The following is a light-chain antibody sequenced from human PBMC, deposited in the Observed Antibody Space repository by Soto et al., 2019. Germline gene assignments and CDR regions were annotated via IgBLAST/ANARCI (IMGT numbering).Light chain of an antibody. J-gene: IGKJ4*01. Sequence: EIVMTQSPATLSESPGERATLSSRASQSVSSNLAWYQQKRGQAPRLLIYGTSTRATGIPARFSGSGSGTEFTLTISSLQSEDFAVYYCQQYNKWPLTFGGGTKVEIK. CDR1: QSVSSN. CDR3: QQYNKWPLT. V-gene: IGKV3-15*01. CDR2: GTS.